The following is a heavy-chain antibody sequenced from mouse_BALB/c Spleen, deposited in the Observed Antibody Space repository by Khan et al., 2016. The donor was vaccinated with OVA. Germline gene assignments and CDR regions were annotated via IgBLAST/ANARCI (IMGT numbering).Heavy chain of an antibody. CDR1: GYTFINYW. CDR2: INPSTGYT. V-gene: IGHV1-7*01. J-gene: IGHJ2*01. Sequence: VKLLESGAELAKPGASVKMSCKASGYTFINYWILWVKQRTGQGLEWIGYINPSTGYTEYNQNFKDKDTLTADKSSSTAYMQLSSLTSEDSAVYYCARRGLRWDFDYWGQGTTLTVSS. D-gene: IGHD1-1*01. CDR3: ARRGLRWDFDY.